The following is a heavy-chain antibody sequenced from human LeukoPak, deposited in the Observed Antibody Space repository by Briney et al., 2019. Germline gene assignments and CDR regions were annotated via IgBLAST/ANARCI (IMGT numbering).Heavy chain of an antibody. J-gene: IGHJ4*02. D-gene: IGHD3-10*01. Sequence: QPGGSLRLSCAASGFTFSSYGMHWVRQAPGKGLEWVAVIRYDGSNKYYADSVKGRFTISRDNSKNTLYLQMNSLRAEDTAVYYCARDLSTMIRGDPRYYFDYWGQGTLVTVSS. V-gene: IGHV3-33*08. CDR2: IRYDGSNK. CDR1: GFTFSSYG. CDR3: ARDLSTMIRGDPRYYFDY.